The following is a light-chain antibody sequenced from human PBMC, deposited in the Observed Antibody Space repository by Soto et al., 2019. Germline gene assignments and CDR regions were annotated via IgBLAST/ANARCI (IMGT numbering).Light chain of an antibody. Sequence: EIVMTQSPATLSVSPWERATLSCSASQSFSSNLAWYQQKPGQAPRLLIYGASTRATGIPARFSGSGSGTEFTLTISSLQSEDFAVYYCQQYNNWPPLTFGGGTKVDIK. CDR3: QQYNNWPPLT. CDR1: QSFSSN. J-gene: IGKJ4*01. V-gene: IGKV3-15*01. CDR2: GAS.